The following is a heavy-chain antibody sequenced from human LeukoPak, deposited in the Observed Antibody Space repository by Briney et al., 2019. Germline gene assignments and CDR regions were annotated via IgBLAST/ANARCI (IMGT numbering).Heavy chain of an antibody. CDR2: IYYSGST. D-gene: IGHD2-15*01. V-gene: IGHV4-31*03. J-gene: IGHJ6*03. CDR3: ARARSGDYCSAGSCPYYYYMDV. Sequence: SQTLSLTCTVSGASITSGDYYWSWVRQLPGKGLEWIGFIYYSGSTYHNLSLKSRLTLSVDTSKSQFSLKLSSLTAADTAVYYCARARSGDYCSAGSCPYYYYMDVWGRGTPVTVSS. CDR1: GASITSGDYY.